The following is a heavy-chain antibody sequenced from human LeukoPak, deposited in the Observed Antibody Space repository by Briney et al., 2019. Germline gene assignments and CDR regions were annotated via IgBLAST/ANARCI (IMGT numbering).Heavy chain of an antibody. D-gene: IGHD3-16*01. V-gene: IGHV3-15*01. CDR2: IISKSDGGTR. J-gene: IGHJ4*02. CDR3: ATDVGRLAERATGC. Sequence: GGSLRLSCAASGFTLSNAWMSCVRPAPRRRVEWVGGIISKSDGGTRDYAAHVKGRLTVSRDDSKSTLYLQMSRLKTEDTAVYYCATDVGRLAERATGCWGQGALVTHSS. CDR1: GFTLSNAW.